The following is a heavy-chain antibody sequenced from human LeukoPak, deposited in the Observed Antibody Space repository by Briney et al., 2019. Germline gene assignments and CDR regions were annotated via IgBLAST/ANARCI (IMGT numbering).Heavy chain of an antibody. CDR2: IYYSGST. J-gene: IGHJ3*02. Sequence: PSETLSLTCTVSGGSISSGDYYWSWIRQPPGKGLEWIGYIYYSGSTYYNPSLKSRVTMSVDTSKNQFSLKLSSVTAADTAVYYCARVRRGDIVVVPAAIRGDAFDIWGQGTMVTVSS. V-gene: IGHV4-30-4*08. CDR3: ARVRRGDIVVVPAAIRGDAFDI. D-gene: IGHD2-2*01. CDR1: GGSISSGDYY.